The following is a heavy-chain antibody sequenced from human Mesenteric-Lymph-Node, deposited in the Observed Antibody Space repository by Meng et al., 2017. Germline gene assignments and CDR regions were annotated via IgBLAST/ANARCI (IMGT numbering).Heavy chain of an antibody. D-gene: IGHD3-16*01. CDR2: IYHSGST. Sequence: GSLRLSCAVSGGSISSSNWWSWVRQPPGKGLEWIGEIYHSGSTNYNPSLKSRVTISVDKSKNQFSLKLNSVTAADTAMYYCARMYPYLDYWGQGTLVTVSS. V-gene: IGHV4-4*02. CDR1: GGSISSSNW. CDR3: ARMYPYLDY. J-gene: IGHJ4*02.